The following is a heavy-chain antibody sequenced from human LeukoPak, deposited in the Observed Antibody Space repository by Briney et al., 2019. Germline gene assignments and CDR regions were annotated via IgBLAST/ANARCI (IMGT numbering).Heavy chain of an antibody. D-gene: IGHD2-2*01. Sequence: SVKVSCKASGYTFTGYYMHWVRQAPGQGLEWMGGIIPIFGTANYAQKFQDRVTITADESTSTAYMELSSLRSEDTAIYYCASRLYCSNTRCRNFPFAYWGQGTLVTVSS. J-gene: IGHJ4*02. CDR1: GYTFTGYY. CDR2: IIPIFGTA. CDR3: ASRLYCSNTRCRNFPFAY. V-gene: IGHV1-69*13.